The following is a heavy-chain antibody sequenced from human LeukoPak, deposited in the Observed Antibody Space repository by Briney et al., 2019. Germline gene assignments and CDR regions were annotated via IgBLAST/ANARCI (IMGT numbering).Heavy chain of an antibody. J-gene: IGHJ5*02. CDR1: GYTFTSYG. D-gene: IGHD6-19*01. V-gene: IGHV1-18*01. CDR3: ARSGSGWYYSHWFDP. CDR2: ISAYNGNT. Sequence: GASVKVSCKASGYTFTSYGISWVRQAPGQGLEWMGWISAYNGNTNYAQKLQGRVTMTTDTSTGTAYMELRSLRSDDTAVYYCARSGSGWYYSHWFDPWGQGTLVTVSS.